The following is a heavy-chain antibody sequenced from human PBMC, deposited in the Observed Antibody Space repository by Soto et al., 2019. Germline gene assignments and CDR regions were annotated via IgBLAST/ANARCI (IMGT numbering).Heavy chain of an antibody. Sequence: GGSLRLSCAASGFTFSGSSVHWVRQASGKGLEWVGRIRNKANSYATAYAASVRGRFTISRDDSKNTASLQMNSLNTGDTAVYYCISHSPEDMIRTWGQGTLVTVSS. CDR1: GFTFSGSS. V-gene: IGHV3-73*01. CDR2: IRNKANSYAT. CDR3: ISHSPEDMIRT. J-gene: IGHJ4*02. D-gene: IGHD2-15*01.